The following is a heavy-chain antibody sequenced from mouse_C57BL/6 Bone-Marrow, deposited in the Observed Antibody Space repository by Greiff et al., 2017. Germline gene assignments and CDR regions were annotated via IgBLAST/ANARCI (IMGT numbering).Heavy chain of an antibody. D-gene: IGHD2-3*01. Sequence: VKLMESGAELVRPGTSVKMSCKASGYNFTNYWIGWAKQRPGHGLEWIGDIYPGGGYTNYNEKFKGKATLTADKSSSTAYMQFSSLTSEDSAIYYCARDDGYSWFAYWGQGTLVTVSA. V-gene: IGHV1-63*01. J-gene: IGHJ3*01. CDR3: ARDDGYSWFAY. CDR2: IYPGGGYT. CDR1: GYNFTNYW.